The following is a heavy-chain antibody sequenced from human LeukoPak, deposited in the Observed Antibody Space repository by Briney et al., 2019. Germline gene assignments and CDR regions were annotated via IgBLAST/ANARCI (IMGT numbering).Heavy chain of an antibody. CDR1: GFTFSSYS. D-gene: IGHD1-26*01. V-gene: IGHV3-21*01. CDR2: ISSSSSYI. J-gene: IGHJ3*02. Sequence: GGSLRLSCAASGFTFSSYSMNWVRQAPGKGLEWVSSISSSSSYIYYADSVEGRFTISRDNAKNSLYLQMNSLRAEDTAVYYCARPRGVDDAFDIWGRGTMVTVSS. CDR3: ARPRGVDDAFDI.